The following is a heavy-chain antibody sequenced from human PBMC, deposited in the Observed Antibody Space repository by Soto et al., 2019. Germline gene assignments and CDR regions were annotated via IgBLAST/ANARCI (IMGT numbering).Heavy chain of an antibody. CDR1: GFTFSSYS. D-gene: IGHD6-19*01. Sequence: ESGGGSVQPGGSQRLSCAASGFTFSSYSMNWVRQAPGKGLEWVSYISSSSSTIYYADSVKGRFTISRDNAKNSLYLQMNSLRAEDTAVYYCARDDSSGGAFDIWGQGTMVTVSS. V-gene: IGHV3-48*01. J-gene: IGHJ3*02. CDR3: ARDDSSGGAFDI. CDR2: ISSSSSTI.